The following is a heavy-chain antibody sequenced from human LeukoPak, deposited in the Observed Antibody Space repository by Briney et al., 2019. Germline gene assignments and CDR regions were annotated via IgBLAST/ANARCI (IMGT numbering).Heavy chain of an antibody. CDR1: GFTFSSYA. CDR2: ISGSGGST. CDR3: AKASTYYYDSSGLPFDP. J-gene: IGHJ5*02. Sequence: GGSLRLSCAASGFTFSSYAMSWVRQAPGKGLEWVSAISGSGGSTYYADSVKGRLTISRDNSKNTLYLQMNSLRAEDTAVYYCAKASTYYYDSSGLPFDPWGQGTLVTVSS. V-gene: IGHV3-23*01. D-gene: IGHD3-22*01.